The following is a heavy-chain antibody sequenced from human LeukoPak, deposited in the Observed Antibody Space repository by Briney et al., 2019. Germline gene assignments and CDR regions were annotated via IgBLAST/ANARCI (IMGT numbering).Heavy chain of an antibody. V-gene: IGHV4-34*01. CDR2: INHSGST. CDR3: ARGDYSTPLGDY. CDR1: GGSFSGYY. J-gene: IGHJ4*02. Sequence: PSETLSLTCAVYGGSFSGYYWGWIRQPPGKGLEWIGEINHSGSTNYNPSLKSRVTISVDTSKNQFSLKLSSVTAADTAVYYCARGDYSTPLGDYWGQGTLVTVSS. D-gene: IGHD4-11*01.